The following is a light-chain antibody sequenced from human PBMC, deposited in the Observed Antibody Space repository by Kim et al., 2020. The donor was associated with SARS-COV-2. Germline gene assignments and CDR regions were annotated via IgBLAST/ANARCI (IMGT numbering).Light chain of an antibody. J-gene: IGKJ4*01. CDR1: QSISSY. Sequence: DIQMTQSPSSLSASVGDRVTITCRASQSISSYLNWYQQKPGKAPKLLIYAASSLQSGVPSRFSGSGSGTDFTLTISSLQPEDFATYYCQQSYCTPFTFAGVTKVDI. CDR2: AAS. CDR3: QQSYCTPFT. V-gene: IGKV1-39*01.